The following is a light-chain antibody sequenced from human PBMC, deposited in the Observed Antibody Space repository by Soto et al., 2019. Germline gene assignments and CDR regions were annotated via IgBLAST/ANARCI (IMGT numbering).Light chain of an antibody. Sequence: IVMTQSPATLSVSPGETATLCCRASQSVSSSYLAWYQQKPGQAPRLLIYGASTRATGIPARFSGSGSGTEFTLSIGSLQSEDFAVYYCQQYNDWPPTFGQGTKVDIK. CDR2: GAS. CDR1: QSVSSSY. V-gene: IGKV3-15*01. J-gene: IGKJ1*01. CDR3: QQYNDWPPT.